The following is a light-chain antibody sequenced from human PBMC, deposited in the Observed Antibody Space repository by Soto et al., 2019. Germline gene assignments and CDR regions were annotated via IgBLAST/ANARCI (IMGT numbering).Light chain of an antibody. Sequence: DIQMTQSPSSLSASVGDRVTITCRASQSISSFLNWYQQKPGKAPKPLIYAASSLQSGVPARFSGSGSGIDFTPPISSLQPEDFAIYYCQQSYSVPCTFGQGTKLEIK. CDR2: AAS. CDR1: QSISSF. CDR3: QQSYSVPCT. V-gene: IGKV1-39*01. J-gene: IGKJ2*02.